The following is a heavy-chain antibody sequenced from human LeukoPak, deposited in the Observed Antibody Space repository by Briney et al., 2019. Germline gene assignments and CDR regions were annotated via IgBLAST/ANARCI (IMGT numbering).Heavy chain of an antibody. V-gene: IGHV4-39*01. CDR1: GGSISSYY. CDR2: IYYSGST. D-gene: IGHD2-15*01. Sequence: KPSETLSLTCTVSGGSISSYYWGWIRQPPGKGLEWIGTIYYSGSTYYNASLRSRVTISVDTSRNQFSLQLSYVTAADTALYYCARLPLYCTGGTCYRSYSDYWGQGTLVTVSS. CDR3: ARLPLYCTGGTCYRSYSDY. J-gene: IGHJ4*02.